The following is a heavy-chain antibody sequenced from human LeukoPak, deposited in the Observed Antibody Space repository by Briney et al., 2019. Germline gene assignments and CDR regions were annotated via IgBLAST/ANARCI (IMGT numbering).Heavy chain of an antibody. D-gene: IGHD5-18*01. V-gene: IGHV3-7*01. CDR2: IKQDGSVK. J-gene: IGHJ4*02. Sequence: GGSLRLSCAASGLTFNRDWMNWVRQAPGKGLEWVANIKQDGSVKNYVDSVKGRFTISRDNAKNSLYLQMNSLRVEDTAVYYCASGPGYGYCHFWGQGTLVTVSS. CDR3: ASGPGYGYCHF. CDR1: GLTFNRDW.